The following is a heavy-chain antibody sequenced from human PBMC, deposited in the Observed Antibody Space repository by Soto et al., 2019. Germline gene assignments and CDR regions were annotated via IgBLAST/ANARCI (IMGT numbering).Heavy chain of an antibody. D-gene: IGHD3-3*01. J-gene: IGHJ4*02. Sequence: GGSLRLSCAASGFTFSNAWMNWVRQAPGKGLEWVGRIKSKTDGGTTDYAAPVKGRFTISRDDSKNTLYLQMNSPKTEDTAVYYCTTDRPQYYDFWSGYFSYDYWGQGTLVTVSS. CDR3: TTDRPQYYDFWSGYFSYDY. CDR2: IKSKTDGGTT. CDR1: GFTFSNAW. V-gene: IGHV3-15*07.